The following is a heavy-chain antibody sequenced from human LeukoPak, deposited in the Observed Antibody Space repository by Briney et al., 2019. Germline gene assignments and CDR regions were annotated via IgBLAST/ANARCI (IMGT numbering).Heavy chain of an antibody. CDR3: ARGNFWSGYSPDTYYDNMDV. CDR2: VYTSGST. CDR1: GGSIRIYY. J-gene: IGHJ6*03. V-gene: IGHV4-4*07. D-gene: IGHD3-3*01. Sequence: PSETLSLTCTVSGGSIRIYYWSWIRQPAGEGLGWIGRVYTSGSTTYNTSLKSRVTISVDKSNEQFSLKLSSVTAADTAVYYCARGNFWSGYSPDTYYDNMDVWGKGTTVTVSS.